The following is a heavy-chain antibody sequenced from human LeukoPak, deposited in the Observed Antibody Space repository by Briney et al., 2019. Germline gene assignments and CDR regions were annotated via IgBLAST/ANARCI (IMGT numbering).Heavy chain of an antibody. CDR3: VRAYSYVSIVP. Sequence: ASVKVSCKASGYTFTGYYMHWVRQAPGQGLEWMGWINPNSGGTNYAQKVQGRVTMTRDTSISTAYMELSRMRSDDTAVYYCVRAYSYVSIVPWGQGTLVTVSS. V-gene: IGHV1-2*02. J-gene: IGHJ5*02. CDR1: GYTFTGYY. D-gene: IGHD5-18*01. CDR2: INPNSGGT.